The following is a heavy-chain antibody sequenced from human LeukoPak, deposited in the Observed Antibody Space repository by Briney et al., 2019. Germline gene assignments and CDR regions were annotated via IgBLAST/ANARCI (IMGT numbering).Heavy chain of an antibody. CDR2: ISWNSGSI. Sequence: GGSLRLSCAGSGFTFDDYAMHWVRQAPGKGLEWVSGISWNSGSIGYADSVKGRFTISRDNSKNTLYLQMNSLRAEDTAVYYCARGSIAVASPTDYWGQGTLVTVSS. J-gene: IGHJ4*02. CDR1: GFTFDDYA. CDR3: ARGSIAVASPTDY. V-gene: IGHV3-9*01. D-gene: IGHD6-19*01.